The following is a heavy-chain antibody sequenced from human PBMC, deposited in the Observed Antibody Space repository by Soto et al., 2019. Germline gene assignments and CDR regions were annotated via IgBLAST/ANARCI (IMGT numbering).Heavy chain of an antibody. Sequence: QVQLVQSGAEVKKPGASVKVSCKASGYTFTSYDMHWVRQAPGHGLEWMGIINPSGGSPTYPQKFQGRVTVTRDTSTSTVYLELSSLTSEDTAVYFWARDLLGANCLDYWGQGTLVTVSS. D-gene: IGHD1-1*01. CDR2: INPSGGSP. V-gene: IGHV1-46*01. CDR1: GYTFTSYD. CDR3: ARDLLGANCLDY. J-gene: IGHJ4*02.